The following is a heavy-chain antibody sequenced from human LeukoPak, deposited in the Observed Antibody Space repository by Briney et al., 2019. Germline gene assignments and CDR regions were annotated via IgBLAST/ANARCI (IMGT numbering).Heavy chain of an antibody. CDR3: ARDKAHYDSSGYDAFDI. CDR1: GGSISSYY. D-gene: IGHD3-22*01. Sequence: SETLSLTCTVSGGSISSYYWSWIRQPPGKGLEWIGYIYYSGSTNYNPSLKSRVTISEDTSKNQFSLKLSSVTAADTTVYYCARDKAHYDSSGYDAFDIWGQGTMVTVSS. V-gene: IGHV4-59*01. CDR2: IYYSGST. J-gene: IGHJ3*02.